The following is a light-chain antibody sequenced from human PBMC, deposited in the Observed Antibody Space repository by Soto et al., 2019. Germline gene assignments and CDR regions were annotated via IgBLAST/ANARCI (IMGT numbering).Light chain of an antibody. V-gene: IGKV1-6*01. CDR1: QGIRNE. CDR3: LQDDDYPFT. J-gene: IGKJ4*01. Sequence: AIQVTQSPSSLSASVGDRVTITCRASQGIRNELSWYQQKPGNAPKFLIFAASNLQSGVPSRFSGSGSGTDFTLTISSLQPEDFATYFCLQDDDYPFTFGGGTKV. CDR2: AAS.